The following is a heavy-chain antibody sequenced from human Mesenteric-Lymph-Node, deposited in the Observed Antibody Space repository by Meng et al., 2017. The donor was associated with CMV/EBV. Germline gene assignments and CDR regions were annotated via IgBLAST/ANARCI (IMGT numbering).Heavy chain of an antibody. CDR1: GGSFRNYY. CDR2: INHRGST. J-gene: IGHJ4*02. V-gene: IGHV4-34*01. D-gene: IGHD5-18*01. Sequence: CAVYGGSFRNYYWTWIRQAPGKGLEWIGDINHRGSTNYNPSFKSRVTMSVVTSKKQISLKMTSVTAADTASCYCARSSGAAMVTSDYWGQGTLVTVSS. CDR3: ARSSGAAMVTSDY.